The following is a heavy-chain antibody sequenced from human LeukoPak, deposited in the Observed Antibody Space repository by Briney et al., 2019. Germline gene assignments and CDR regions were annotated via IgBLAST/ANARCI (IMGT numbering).Heavy chain of an antibody. J-gene: IGHJ4*02. D-gene: IGHD6-13*01. CDR2: IYTSGST. Sequence: KAPQTLSLTCTVSGGSISSGSYYWSWIRQPAGKGLEWIGRIYTSGSTNYNPSLKSRVTISVDTSKNQFSLKLSSVTAADTAVYYCGSRTHAAAVDYWGQGTLVTVSS. CDR3: GSRTHAAAVDY. V-gene: IGHV4-61*02. CDR1: GGSISSGSYY.